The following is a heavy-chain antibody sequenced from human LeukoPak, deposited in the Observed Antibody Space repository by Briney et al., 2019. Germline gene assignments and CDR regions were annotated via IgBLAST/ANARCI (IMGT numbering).Heavy chain of an antibody. CDR1: GGSISSYY. Sequence: PSETLSLTCTVSGGSISSYYWSWIRQPPGKGLEWTGYIYYSGSTNYNPSLKSRVTISVDTSKNQFSLKLSSVTAADTAVYYCARSPTYYYDSSGSFDYWGQGTLVTVSS. CDR2: IYYSGST. CDR3: ARSPTYYYDSSGSFDY. J-gene: IGHJ4*02. D-gene: IGHD3-22*01. V-gene: IGHV4-59*08.